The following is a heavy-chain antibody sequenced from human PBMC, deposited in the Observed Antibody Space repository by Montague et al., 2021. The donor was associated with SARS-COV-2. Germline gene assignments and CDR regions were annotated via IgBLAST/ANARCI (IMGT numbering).Heavy chain of an antibody. CDR1: GFTFGDAW. Sequence: SLRLSCAASGFTFGDAWMSWVRQPPGKGLEWVGRIRSKNDGGTRDYGAPVKDKFTISRDDSKSTLYLQMNNLKAEDTAIYYCTTVADILAGFSSLFDLWGRGALVTVSS. D-gene: IGHD3-9*01. CDR3: TTVADILAGFSSLFDL. CDR2: IRSKNDGGTR. J-gene: IGHJ2*01. V-gene: IGHV3-15*05.